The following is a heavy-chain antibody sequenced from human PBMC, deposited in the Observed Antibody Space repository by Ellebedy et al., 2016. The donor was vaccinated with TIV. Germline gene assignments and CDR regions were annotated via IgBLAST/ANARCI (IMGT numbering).Heavy chain of an antibody. V-gene: IGHV3-30-3*01. D-gene: IGHD3-3*01. Sequence: GASLKISCAASGFTFSKFAFHWVRQAPGKGLEWVAVLSSDGTNAYYAESVRGRFSISRDTSKNTLYLQMNSLRPEDTATYYCARARLCLTAGFGEVLTHWGQGSLVTVYS. CDR3: ARARLCLTAGFGEVLTH. J-gene: IGHJ4*02. CDR1: GFTFSKFA. CDR2: LSSDGTNA.